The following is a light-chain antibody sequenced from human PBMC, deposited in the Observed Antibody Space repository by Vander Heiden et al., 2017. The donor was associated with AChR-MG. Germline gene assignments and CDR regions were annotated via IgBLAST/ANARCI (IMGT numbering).Light chain of an antibody. CDR3: QQDGSSPYT. Sequence: EIVLTQSAGTLSRSPGERATLPCRASQSVSSSYLAWYQQRPGQAPRLLISGTSSRATGIPDRFSGGGSGTDFTLTISRLEPEDFAVYFCQQDGSSPYTFGQGTKLEIK. V-gene: IGKV3-20*01. CDR2: GTS. J-gene: IGKJ2*01. CDR1: QSVSSSY.